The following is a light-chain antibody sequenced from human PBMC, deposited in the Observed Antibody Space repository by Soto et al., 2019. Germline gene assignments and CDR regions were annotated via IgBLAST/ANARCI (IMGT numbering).Light chain of an antibody. Sequence: DIVLTQSPGTLSLSPEDRATLSCRASQLVSSSYLAWYQQKPGQAPRLLIYDASSKATGIPDRFSGSGSGTDFTLSISRLEPEDFAAYYCQQYGSTPLTFGGGTKVEIK. CDR2: DAS. CDR1: QLVSSSY. CDR3: QQYGSTPLT. J-gene: IGKJ4*01. V-gene: IGKV3-20*01.